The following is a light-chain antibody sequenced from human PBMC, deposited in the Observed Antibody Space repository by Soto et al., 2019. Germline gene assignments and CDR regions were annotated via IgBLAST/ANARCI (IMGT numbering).Light chain of an antibody. Sequence: EIVLTQSPDILSLSPGERATLSCRASQSVSNYLAWYQQKPGQAPRLLIYDASNRATGIPARFSGSGSGTDFTLTISSLEPEDFAVYYCQQRANWPPLTFGGGTKVESK. CDR3: QQRANWPPLT. J-gene: IGKJ4*01. V-gene: IGKV3-11*01. CDR2: DAS. CDR1: QSVSNY.